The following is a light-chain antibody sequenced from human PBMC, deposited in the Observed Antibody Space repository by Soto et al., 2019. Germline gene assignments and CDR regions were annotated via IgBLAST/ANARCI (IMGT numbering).Light chain of an antibody. CDR3: QQYSMAPLT. J-gene: IGKJ1*01. V-gene: IGKV3-20*01. CDR2: GAS. Sequence: EIVLTQSPATLSLSPGERATLSCRASQSVSSSYLAWYHQKPGQAPRLLIYGASSRATGIPDRFSASGSGTDFTLTISRLEPEDFAVYYCQQYSMAPLTFGQGTKVDIK. CDR1: QSVSSSY.